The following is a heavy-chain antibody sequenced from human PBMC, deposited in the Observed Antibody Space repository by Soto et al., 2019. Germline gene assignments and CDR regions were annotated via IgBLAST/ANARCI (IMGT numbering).Heavy chain of an antibody. CDR1: GFTFSTYS. CDR3: ATMVVVVAATPSAEGGDY. V-gene: IGHV3-21*01. J-gene: IGHJ4*02. D-gene: IGHD2-15*01. Sequence: EVQLVESGGGLVKPGGSLRLSCAASGFTFSTYSMNWVRQAPGKGLEWVSSISSSSTYMYYADSVKGRFTISRDNAKNSLYLQMNTLRVEDTAVYYCATMVVVVAATPSAEGGDYWGQGTLVTVS. CDR2: ISSSSTYM.